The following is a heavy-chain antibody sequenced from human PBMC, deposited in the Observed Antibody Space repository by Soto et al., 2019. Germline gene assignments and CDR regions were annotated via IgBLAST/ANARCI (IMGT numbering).Heavy chain of an antibody. J-gene: IGHJ4*02. CDR1: GYTFRSYG. Sequence: HVQLVQSEPEVKKPGASVKVSCKASGYTFRSYGINWVRQAPGQGLEWMGWISGYDGNTNYAQMFQGRVTLTTDTSTTTAYMELRSLRSDDTAVYYWARGGSGSYIDYWGRGALVTVSS. CDR2: ISGYDGNT. V-gene: IGHV1-18*01. D-gene: IGHD3-22*01. CDR3: ARGGSGSYIDY.